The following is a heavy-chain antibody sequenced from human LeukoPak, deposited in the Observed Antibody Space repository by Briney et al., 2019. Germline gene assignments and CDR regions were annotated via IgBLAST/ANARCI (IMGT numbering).Heavy chain of an antibody. CDR2: IHHSGST. J-gene: IGHJ4*02. V-gene: IGHV4-39*01. CDR3: ARLRYYDSSGISDY. CDR1: GASTRRYSKY. D-gene: IGHD3-22*01. Sequence: SETLSLTRSVSGASTRRYSKYRGWVSQPPGKGLAWIGNIHHSGSTYFNPSLKSGVTISADASKNHFSLKLSSVTAADTAVYYCARLRYYDSSGISDYWGQGTLVSVSS.